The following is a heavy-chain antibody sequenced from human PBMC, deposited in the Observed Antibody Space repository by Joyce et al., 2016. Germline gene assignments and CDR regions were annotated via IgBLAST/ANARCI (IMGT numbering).Heavy chain of an antibody. V-gene: IGHV3-48*03. Sequence: EVHLVASGGGLVQPGGSLRLSCTASGIIFSSKEMNWVRQAPGKGVEWISSINSDDIRIHYADSVRGRFTIARDNARNSLYLEMNYLRVEDTAIYYCTTPSCANWGQGSLVTVSS. CDR3: TTPSCAN. CDR2: INSDDIRI. CDR1: GIIFSSKE. D-gene: IGHD2-2*01. J-gene: IGHJ4*02.